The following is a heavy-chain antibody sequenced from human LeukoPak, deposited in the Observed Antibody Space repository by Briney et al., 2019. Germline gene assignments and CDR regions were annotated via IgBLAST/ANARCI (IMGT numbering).Heavy chain of an antibody. V-gene: IGHV5-51*01. CDR1: GYIFSNYW. Sequence: GESLKISCKGSGYIFSNYWIGWVRQMPGKGLEWMGIIYPGDSDTRYSPSFQGQVTISADKSISTAYLQWSSLKASDTAMYYCARAGRGYSYGYDAFDIWGQGTMVTVSS. CDR3: ARAGRGYSYGYDAFDI. CDR2: IYPGDSDT. J-gene: IGHJ3*02. D-gene: IGHD5-18*01.